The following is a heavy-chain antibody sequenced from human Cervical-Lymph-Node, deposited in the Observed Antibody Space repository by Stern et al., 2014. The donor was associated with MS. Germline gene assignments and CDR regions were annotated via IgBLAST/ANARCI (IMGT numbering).Heavy chain of an antibody. J-gene: IGHJ4*02. CDR2: FLPIIDIV. Sequence: QVQLVQSGAEVRKPGSSVKVSCKASGGTFSSYAISWVRQAPGQGLEWMGRFLPIIDIVNYAQKFQGRVTFTADQSTSTGYMELSSLRLEDTAVYYCANYYDDDGYYEGAGHWGQGTLVTVSS. CDR1: GGTFSSYA. D-gene: IGHD3-22*01. V-gene: IGHV1-69*09. CDR3: ANYYDDDGYYEGAGH.